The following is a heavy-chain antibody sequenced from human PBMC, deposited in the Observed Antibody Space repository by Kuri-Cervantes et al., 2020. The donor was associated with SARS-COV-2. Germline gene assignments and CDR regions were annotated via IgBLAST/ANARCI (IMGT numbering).Heavy chain of an antibody. V-gene: IGHV3-15*07. CDR3: AADLRSGTWVGFDI. D-gene: IGHD3-3*01. CDR1: GFTFTNAW. CDR2: IKNEGDGGKA. Sequence: GESLKISCAASGFTFTNAWMNWVRQAPGKGLEWVGRIKNEGDGGKADYAAPVNGRFIISKDDSQSTLYLQMNSLRTDDTARYYCAADLRSGTWVGFDIWGQGTVVTVSS. J-gene: IGHJ3*02.